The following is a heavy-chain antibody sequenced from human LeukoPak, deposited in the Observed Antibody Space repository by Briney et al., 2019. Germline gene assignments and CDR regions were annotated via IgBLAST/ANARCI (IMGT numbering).Heavy chain of an antibody. J-gene: IGHJ4*02. CDR1: GFTFSSAW. CDR2: IFSRSDGETT. Sequence: GGPLRLSCAASGFTFSSAWMTWVRQAPGKGLEWVGRIFSRSDGETTDYAAPVKGRFTISRDDSKNTLYLQMNSLKTEDTAVYYCTTDLPWYHAPSDYWGQGTLVTVSS. V-gene: IGHV3-15*01. CDR3: TTDLPWYHAPSDY. D-gene: IGHD4-23*01.